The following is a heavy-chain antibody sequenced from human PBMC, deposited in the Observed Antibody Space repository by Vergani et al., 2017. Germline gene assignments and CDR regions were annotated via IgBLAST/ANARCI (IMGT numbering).Heavy chain of an antibody. CDR2: INHSGST. Sequence: QVQLPQWGAGLLKPSETLSLTCAVYGGSFSGYYWSWIRQPPGKGLEWIGEINHSGSTNYNPSLKSRVTISVDTSKNQFSLKLSSVTAADTAVYYCARGGTLAVAGRQYYFDYWGQGTLVTVSS. CDR1: GGSFSGYY. V-gene: IGHV4-34*01. CDR3: ARGGTLAVAGRQYYFDY. D-gene: IGHD6-19*01. J-gene: IGHJ4*02.